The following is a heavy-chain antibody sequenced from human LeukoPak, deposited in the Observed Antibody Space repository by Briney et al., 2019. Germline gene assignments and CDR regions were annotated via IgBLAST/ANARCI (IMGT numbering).Heavy chain of an antibody. Sequence: SETVSLTCTVSGGSISGYYWSWIRQPAGKGLEWIGRIYTSGSTNYNPSLKSRVTMSVDTSKNQFSLKLSSVTAADTAVYYCARVSRFWSGDSFDPWGQGTLVTVSS. V-gene: IGHV4-4*07. CDR1: GGSISGYY. CDR3: ARVSRFWSGDSFDP. J-gene: IGHJ5*02. CDR2: IYTSGST. D-gene: IGHD3-3*01.